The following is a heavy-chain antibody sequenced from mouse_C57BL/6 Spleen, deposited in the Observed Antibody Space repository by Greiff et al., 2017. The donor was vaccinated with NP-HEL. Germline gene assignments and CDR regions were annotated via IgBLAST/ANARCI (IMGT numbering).Heavy chain of an antibody. Sequence: EAGGGLVQPKGSLKLSCAALGFSFNTYAMNWVRQAPGKGLEWAARIRSKNNNYATYYADSVKDRYTISRDDSESMLYLQMNNLKTEDTAMYYCVRGLTGAMDYWGQGTSVTVSS. CDR3: VRGLTGAMDY. D-gene: IGHD4-1*01. CDR1: GFSFNTYA. J-gene: IGHJ4*01. CDR2: IRSKNNNYAT. V-gene: IGHV10-1*01.